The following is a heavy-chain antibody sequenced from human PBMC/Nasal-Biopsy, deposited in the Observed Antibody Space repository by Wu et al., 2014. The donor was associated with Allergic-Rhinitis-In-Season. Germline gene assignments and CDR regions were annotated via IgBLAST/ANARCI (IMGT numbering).Heavy chain of an antibody. D-gene: IGHD2-2*01. V-gene: IGHV3-74*01. CDR3: ARGRGVVGSTYRNRYFDL. J-gene: IGHJ2*01. Sequence: INSEGSSTNYADSVKGRFTISRDNLNDTVFLQMNSLRPEDTAVYFCARGRGVVGSTYRNRYFDLWGRGTLVTVSS. CDR2: INSEGSST.